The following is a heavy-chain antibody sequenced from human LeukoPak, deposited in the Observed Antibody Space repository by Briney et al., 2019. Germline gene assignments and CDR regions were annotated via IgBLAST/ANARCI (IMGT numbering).Heavy chain of an antibody. CDR2: IGWSDSAI. D-gene: IGHD2-15*01. CDR1: GFTFSTYT. Sequence: GGSLRLSCAASGFTFSTYTMNWVRQAPGKGLEWISYIGWSDSAIFYADSVKGRFTISRDSAKNSLFLQMNSLSDEDTAVYYCARDHQWSFDSWGQGTLVTVSS. J-gene: IGHJ4*02. V-gene: IGHV3-48*02. CDR3: ARDHQWSFDS.